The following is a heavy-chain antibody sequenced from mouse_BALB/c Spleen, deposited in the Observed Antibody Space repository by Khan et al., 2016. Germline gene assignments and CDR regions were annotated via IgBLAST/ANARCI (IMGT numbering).Heavy chain of an antibody. J-gene: IGHJ3*01. CDR1: GFTFTDYY. Sequence: EVELVESGGGLVQTGGSLRLSCATSGFTFTDYYMTWVRQPPGKALEWLGFIRNKAGGYTTEYSASVQGRFTISRDNSQSILYLQMNTLRAADSSTYYCASLTGTIAYWGQGTLVTVSA. D-gene: IGHD4-1*01. V-gene: IGHV7-3*02. CDR3: ASLTGTIAY. CDR2: IRNKAGGYTT.